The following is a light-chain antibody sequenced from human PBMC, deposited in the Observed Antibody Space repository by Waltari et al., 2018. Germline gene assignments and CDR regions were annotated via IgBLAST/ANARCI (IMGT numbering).Light chain of an antibody. J-gene: IGKJ1*01. CDR3: QQYYNWPRT. CDR1: QSVGSN. CDR2: RAS. V-gene: IGKV3-15*01. Sequence: EIVMTQSPGTLFASPGERVILSCRARQSVGSNLAWYQQKPGQAPRLLIYRASTRATDIPGTFSGSGSGTGFTLTLSSLQSEDFALYYCQQYYNWPRTFGQGTKVEIK.